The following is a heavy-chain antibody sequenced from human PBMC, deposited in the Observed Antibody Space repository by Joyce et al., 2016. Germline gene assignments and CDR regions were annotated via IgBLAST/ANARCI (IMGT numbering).Heavy chain of an antibody. CDR3: ARSREGASPSP. Sequence: EVQLVESGGGLVQPGGSLRLSCAASGFTFSIYSMNWLRQAPGKGLEWVSYITGSSDTIYYADSVKGRFTVSRDNAKNSLYLQMSSLRDEDTAVYFCARSREGASPSPWGQGTLVTVSS. J-gene: IGHJ5*02. V-gene: IGHV3-48*02. CDR2: ITGSSDTI. D-gene: IGHD3-16*01. CDR1: GFTFSIYS.